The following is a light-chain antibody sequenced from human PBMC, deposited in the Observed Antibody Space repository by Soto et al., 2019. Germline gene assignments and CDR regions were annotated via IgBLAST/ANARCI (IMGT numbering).Light chain of an antibody. CDR3: QVWDSSSEHVV. Sequence: SYELTQPPSVSVAPGQTARISCGGEKIGSKSVHWYQQKAGQTPELVVYDDSDRPSGIPERFSGSNSGNTASLTITRVEGGDGADYYCQVWDSSSEHVVFGGGTKLTVL. CDR2: DDS. V-gene: IGLV3-21*02. J-gene: IGLJ3*02. CDR1: KIGSKS.